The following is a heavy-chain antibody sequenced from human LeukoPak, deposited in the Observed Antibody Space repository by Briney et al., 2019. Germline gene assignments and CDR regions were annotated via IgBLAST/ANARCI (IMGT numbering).Heavy chain of an antibody. CDR2: INPSDGST. Sequence: ASVKVSCKASGYTFTSYYMHWVRQAPGQGLEWMGIINPSDGSTSYEQKFQGRVTMTRDMSTSTVYMELSSLRSEDTAVYYCAKDYDSSGYYLNPDYWGQGTLVTVSS. CDR3: AKDYDSSGYYLNPDY. J-gene: IGHJ4*02. V-gene: IGHV1-46*01. CDR1: GYTFTSYY. D-gene: IGHD3-22*01.